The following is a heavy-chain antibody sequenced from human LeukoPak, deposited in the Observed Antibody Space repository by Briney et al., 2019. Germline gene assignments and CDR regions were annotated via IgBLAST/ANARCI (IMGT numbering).Heavy chain of an antibody. J-gene: IGHJ6*03. CDR1: GFTFSSYA. CDR3: AKVHDSSGYYWYYYYMDV. D-gene: IGHD3-22*01. Sequence: GGSLRLSCAASGFTFSSYAMSWVRQAPGKGLEWVSAISGSGGSTYYADSVKGRFTISRDNSKNTLYLQMNSLRAEDTAVYYCAKVHDSSGYYWYYYYMDVWGKGTTVTVS. V-gene: IGHV3-23*01. CDR2: ISGSGGST.